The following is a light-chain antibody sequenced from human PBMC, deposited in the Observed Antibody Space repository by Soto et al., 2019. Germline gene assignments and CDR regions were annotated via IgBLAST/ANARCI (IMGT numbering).Light chain of an antibody. CDR3: TSWTTSTTMI. V-gene: IGLV2-14*03. CDR1: SIAIGAYNF. J-gene: IGLJ2*01. Sequence: QSVLTQPASVSGSPGQSIPISCTGTSIAIGAYNFVSWYQQHPGKAPKLMLYDVNIRPSGVSNRFSGSKSGNTASLTISGLQAEDEADYYCTSWTTSTTMIFGGGTKVTVL. CDR2: DVN.